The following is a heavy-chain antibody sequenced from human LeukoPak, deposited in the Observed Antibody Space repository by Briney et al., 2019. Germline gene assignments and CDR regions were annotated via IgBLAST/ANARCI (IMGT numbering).Heavy chain of an antibody. D-gene: IGHD3-3*01. V-gene: IGHV1-69*05. CDR3: ASPPYDFWSGYQIQEYFQH. CDR2: IIPIFGTA. J-gene: IGHJ1*01. CDR1: GGTFSSYA. Sequence: SVKVSCKASGGTFSSYAISWVRQAPGQGLEWMGRIIPIFGTANYAKKYQGRVTITTDVSTSTAYMELSSLRSEDTAVYYCASPPYDFWSGYQIQEYFQHWGQGTLVTVSS.